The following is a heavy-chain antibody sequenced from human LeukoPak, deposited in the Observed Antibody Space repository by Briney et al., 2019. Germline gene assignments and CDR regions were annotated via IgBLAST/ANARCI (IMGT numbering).Heavy chain of an antibody. J-gene: IGHJ3*02. V-gene: IGHV4-59*01. CDR2: IYYSGST. CDR1: GGSISSYY. D-gene: IGHD3-22*01. CDR3: AREYYYDSSGYYGDAFDI. Sequence: SETLSPTCTVSGGSISSYYWSWIRQPPGKGLEWIGYIYYSGSTNYNPSLKSRVTISVDTSKNQFSLKLSSVTAADTAVYYCAREYYYDSSGYYGDAFDIWGQGTMVTVSS.